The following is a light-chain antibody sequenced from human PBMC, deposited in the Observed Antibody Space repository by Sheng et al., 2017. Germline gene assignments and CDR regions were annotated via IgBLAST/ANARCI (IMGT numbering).Light chain of an antibody. Sequence: DIQMTQSPSTLSASVGDRVTITCRASQSISSWLAWYQKKPGKAPKLLIYKASSLESGVPSMFSGSGSGTEFTLTISSLQPDDFATYYCQQYNSYWTFGQGTEGGN. V-gene: IGKV1-5*03. CDR2: KAS. CDR1: QSISSW. CDR3: QQYNSYWT. J-gene: IGKJ1*01.